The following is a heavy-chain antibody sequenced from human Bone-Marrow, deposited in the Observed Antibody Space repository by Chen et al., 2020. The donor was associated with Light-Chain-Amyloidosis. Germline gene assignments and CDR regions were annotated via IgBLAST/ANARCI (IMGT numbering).Heavy chain of an antibody. J-gene: IGHJ6*03. CDR2: IYHSGST. CDR1: GGSISSSNW. CDR3: ARSSSSWYEEYYYYYYYMDV. V-gene: IGHV4-4*02. D-gene: IGHD6-13*01. Sequence: QVQLQESGPGLVKPSGTLSLTCAVSGGSISSSNWWSWVRQPPGKGLEWIGEIYHSGSTNYNPSLKSRVTISVDTSKNQFSLKLSSVTAADTAVYYCARSSSSWYEEYYYYYYYMDVWGKGTTVTVSS.